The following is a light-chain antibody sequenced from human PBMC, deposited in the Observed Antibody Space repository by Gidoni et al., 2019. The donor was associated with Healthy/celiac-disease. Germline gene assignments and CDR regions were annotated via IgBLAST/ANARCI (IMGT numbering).Light chain of an antibody. CDR2: GAS. J-gene: IGKJ1*01. Sequence: IVFTQSPGTLSLSPGERATLPCRASQSVSSSYLAWYQQKPGQAPRPLIYGASSRATGIPDRFSGSGSGTDFTLTISRLEPEDFAVDYCQQYGSSPWTFGQGTKVEIK. CDR1: QSVSSSY. V-gene: IGKV3-20*01. CDR3: QQYGSSPWT.